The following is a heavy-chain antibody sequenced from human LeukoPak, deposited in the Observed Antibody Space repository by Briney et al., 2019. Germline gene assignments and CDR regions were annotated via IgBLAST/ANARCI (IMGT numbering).Heavy chain of an antibody. CDR2: IYHSGST. Sequence: SETLSLTCTVSGYSISSGYYWGWIRQPPGKGLEWIGSIYHSGSTYYNPSLKSRVTISVDTPKNQFSLKLRSVTAADTAVYYCARGKSRGSHIDYWGQGTLVTVSS. CDR3: ARGKSRGSHIDY. CDR1: GYSISSGYY. J-gene: IGHJ4*02. V-gene: IGHV4-38-2*02. D-gene: IGHD1-26*01.